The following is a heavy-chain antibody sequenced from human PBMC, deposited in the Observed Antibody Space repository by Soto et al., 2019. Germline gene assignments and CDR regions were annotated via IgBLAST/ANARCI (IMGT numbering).Heavy chain of an antibody. CDR3: AKVNSSRISGRGNWFDP. J-gene: IGHJ5*02. Sequence: GGSLRLSCAASGFTFSSYAMSWVRQAPGKGLEWVSAISGSGGSTYYADSVKGRFTISRDNSKNTLYLQMNSLRAEDTAVYYCAKVNSSRISGRGNWFDPWGQGTLVTVSS. V-gene: IGHV3-23*01. CDR1: GFTFSSYA. CDR2: ISGSGGST. D-gene: IGHD6-13*01.